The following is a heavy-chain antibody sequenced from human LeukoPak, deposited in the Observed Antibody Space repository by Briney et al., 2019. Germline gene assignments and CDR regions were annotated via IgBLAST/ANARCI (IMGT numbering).Heavy chain of an antibody. CDR2: ISVYNGNT. CDR3: ARGGVFYPFDS. CDR1: GYTFTSYG. J-gene: IGHJ4*02. D-gene: IGHD1-26*01. V-gene: IGHV1-18*01. Sequence: GASVKVSCKASGYTFTSYGISSVRQAPGQALEWMGWISVYNGNTGYAQKLQGRVTMTTDTSTSTAYMELRSLRSDDTAVYYCARGGVFYPFDSWGQGTLVTVSS.